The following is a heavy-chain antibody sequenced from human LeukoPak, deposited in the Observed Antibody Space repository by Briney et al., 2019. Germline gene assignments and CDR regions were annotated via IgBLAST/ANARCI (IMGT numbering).Heavy chain of an antibody. CDR3: ATSRRSGWYFDY. V-gene: IGHV5-51*01. CDR1: GYIFTNYW. J-gene: IGHJ4*02. D-gene: IGHD6-19*01. Sequence: GKSLKISCQASGYIFTNYWIGWVRQMPGKGLEWMGIIYPGDSETRYSPSFQGQVTISADKSTSTAYLQWSSLKASDTAMYYCATSRRSGWYFDYWGQGTLVTVSS. CDR2: IYPGDSET.